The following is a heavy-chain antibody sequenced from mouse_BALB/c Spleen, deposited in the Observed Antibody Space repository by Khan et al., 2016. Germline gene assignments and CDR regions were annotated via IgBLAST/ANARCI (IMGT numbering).Heavy chain of an antibody. J-gene: IGHJ2*01. CDR2: ISYSGNT. Sequence: EVELVESGPGLVKPSQSLSLICTVTGYSITSDYAWNWIRQFPGNKLEWMGFISYSGNTNYNPSLKSRISNTRDTSKNQFFLQLNSVTTEDTATYYCARVYGGDFDYWGQGTTLTVSS. V-gene: IGHV3-2*02. CDR3: ARVYGGDFDY. D-gene: IGHD1-1*01. CDR1: GYSITSDYA.